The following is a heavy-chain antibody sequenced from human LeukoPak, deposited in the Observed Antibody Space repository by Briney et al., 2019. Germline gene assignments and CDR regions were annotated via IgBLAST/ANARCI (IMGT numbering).Heavy chain of an antibody. D-gene: IGHD1-14*01. CDR2: ISYDGSNK. V-gene: IGHV3-30*04. CDR3: ARSNLGQLDY. J-gene: IGHJ4*02. CDR1: GFTFSSYA. Sequence: GGSLRPSYAASGFTFSSYAMHWVRQAPGKGLEWVAVISYDGSNKYYADSVKGRFTISRDNSKNTLYLQMNSLRAEDTAVYYCARSNLGQLDYWGQGTLVTVSS.